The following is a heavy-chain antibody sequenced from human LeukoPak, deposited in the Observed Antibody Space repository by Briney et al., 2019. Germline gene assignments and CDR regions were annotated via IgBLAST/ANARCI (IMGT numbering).Heavy chain of an antibody. CDR2: IYHSGST. CDR1: GYSISSGYY. Sequence: SETLSLTCTVSGYSISSGYYWGWIRQPPGKGLEWIGSIYHSGSTYHNPSLKSRVTISVDTSKNQFSLKLSSVTAADTAVYYCARHRPILTGYYRRGYFDYWGQGTLVTVSS. CDR3: ARHRPILTGYYRRGYFDY. J-gene: IGHJ4*02. V-gene: IGHV4-38-2*02. D-gene: IGHD3-9*01.